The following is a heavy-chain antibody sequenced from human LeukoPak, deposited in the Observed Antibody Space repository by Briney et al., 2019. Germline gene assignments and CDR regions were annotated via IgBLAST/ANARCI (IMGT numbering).Heavy chain of an antibody. J-gene: IGHJ4*02. Sequence: ASVKVSCKASGGTFSSYAISWVRQAPGQGLEWMGGIIPIFGTANYAQKFQGRVTITTDESTSTAYMELSSLRSEDTAVYYCARGKITVNSYDSWSGYYIGYFDYWGQGTLVTVSS. CDR1: GGTFSSYA. V-gene: IGHV1-69*05. D-gene: IGHD3-3*01. CDR2: IIPIFGTA. CDR3: ARGKITVNSYDSWSGYYIGYFDY.